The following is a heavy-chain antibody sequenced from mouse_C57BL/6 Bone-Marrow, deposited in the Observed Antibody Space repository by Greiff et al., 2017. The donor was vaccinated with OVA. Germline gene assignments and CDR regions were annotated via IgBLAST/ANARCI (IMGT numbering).Heavy chain of an antibody. J-gene: IGHJ3*01. Sequence: EVQLQQSGAELVRPGASVKLSCTASGFNIKDDYMHWVKQRPEQGLEWIGWIDPENGDTEYASKFQGKATMTADTSSNTAYLQLSSRTSEDAAVYYCTTLGYDGCSFAYWGRGTVVTVSA. CDR1: GFNIKDDY. CDR3: TTLGYDGCSFAY. CDR2: IDPENGDT. D-gene: IGHD2-3*01. V-gene: IGHV14-4*01.